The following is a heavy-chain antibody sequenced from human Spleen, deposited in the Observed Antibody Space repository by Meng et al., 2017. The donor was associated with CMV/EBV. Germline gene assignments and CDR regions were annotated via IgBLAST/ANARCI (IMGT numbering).Heavy chain of an antibody. J-gene: IGHJ3*02. CDR3: AKISVAPTAHDSFDI. CDR2: ISSSSSTM. V-gene: IGHV3-48*04. CDR1: GFTFSSYS. D-gene: IGHD2-2*01. Sequence: GGSLRLSCAASGFTFSSYSMNWVRQAPGKGLEWVSYISSSSSTMYYADSVKGRFTISRDNAKNSLYLQMNSLRVEDTALYYCAKISVAPTAHDSFDIWGQGTMVTVSS.